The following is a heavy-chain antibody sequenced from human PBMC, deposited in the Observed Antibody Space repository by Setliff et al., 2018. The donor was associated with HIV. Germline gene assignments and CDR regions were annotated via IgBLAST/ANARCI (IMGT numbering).Heavy chain of an antibody. V-gene: IGHV4-39*07. CDR2: VYNSGIT. CDR3: ATCRHRPSNWFDP. CDR1: GGSVSSPGYY. Sequence: LSLTCTVSGGSVSSPGYYWGWIRQPPGKGLEWIGSVYNSGITFKNPSLKSRVTISVDRSGNQFSLRLTSVTAADTAVYYCATCRHRPSNWFDPWGQGAVVTVSS. J-gene: IGHJ5*02.